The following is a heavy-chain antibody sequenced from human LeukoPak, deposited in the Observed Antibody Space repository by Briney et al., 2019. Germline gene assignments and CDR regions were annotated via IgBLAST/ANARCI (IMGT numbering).Heavy chain of an antibody. CDR1: GYTFTRYG. CDR3: ARGTEIQLYTH. CDR2: ITAYNGNT. J-gene: IGHJ4*02. D-gene: IGHD5-18*01. Sequence: ASVTGSSKASGYTFTRYGISWVRQWPGQGLDWMGWITAYNGNTNYAQKLQGRVTMTTDTSTSTAYMELRSLRSDDTAVYYCARGTEIQLYTHWGQGTLVTVSS. V-gene: IGHV1-18*04.